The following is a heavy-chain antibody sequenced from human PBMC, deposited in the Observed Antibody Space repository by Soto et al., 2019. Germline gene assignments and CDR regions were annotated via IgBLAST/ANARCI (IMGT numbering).Heavy chain of an antibody. D-gene: IGHD6-19*01. CDR3: ARGSVWPNNWFDS. V-gene: IGHV4-61*03. Sequence: QVHLQESGPGLVKPSEALSLTCTVSGGSVSSGFYYWSWIRQAPGKGLEWIGYMAYSGDANYHPSLRSGLSISVDTAKNHFSLRLASVTAADTAVYFCARGSVWPNNWFDSWGPGTLVIVSS. CDR2: MAYSGDA. J-gene: IGHJ5*01. CDR1: GGSVSSGFYY.